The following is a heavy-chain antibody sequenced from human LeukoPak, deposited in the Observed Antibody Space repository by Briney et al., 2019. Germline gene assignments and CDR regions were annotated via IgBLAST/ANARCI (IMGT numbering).Heavy chain of an antibody. Sequence: GGSLRLSCAASGFTFSSYWMSWVRQAPGKGLEWVANINEGGTGKFYVDSVEGRFTISRDNAKKLLYLQMNNLRVEDTAVYYCARADAPGTVDSWGQGTLVTVSS. CDR2: INEGGTGK. CDR3: ARADAPGTVDS. CDR1: GFTFSSYW. J-gene: IGHJ4*02. V-gene: IGHV3-7*01.